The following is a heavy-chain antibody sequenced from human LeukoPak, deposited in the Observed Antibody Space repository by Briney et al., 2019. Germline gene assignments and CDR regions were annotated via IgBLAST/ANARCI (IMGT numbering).Heavy chain of an antibody. CDR3: ATHILFWSGLFDS. D-gene: IGHD3-3*01. J-gene: IGHJ4*02. Sequence: GGSLRLSCAASGFTFSTYGMHWVRQVPGKGLECVSYIIASGDSAYYADSVRGRFTISRDNSKNTLYLQMDDLRAEDSAVYYCATHILFWSGLFDSWGQGALVSVSS. CDR1: GFTFSTYG. V-gene: IGHV3-23*01. CDR2: IIASGDSA.